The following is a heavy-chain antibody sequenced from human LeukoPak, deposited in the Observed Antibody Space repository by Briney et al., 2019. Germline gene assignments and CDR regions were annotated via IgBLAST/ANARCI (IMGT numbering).Heavy chain of an antibody. V-gene: IGHV1-18*01. D-gene: IGHD2-15*01. CDR3: ARDHCSGGSCYLYNWFDP. CDR1: GYTFTSYG. Sequence: ASVKVSCKASGYTFTSYGISWVRQAPGQGLEWMGWISAYNGNTNYAQKLQGRVTMTTDTSTSTAYMELRSLRSDDTAVYYCARDHCSGGSCYLYNWFDPWGQGTLVTVSS. J-gene: IGHJ5*02. CDR2: ISAYNGNT.